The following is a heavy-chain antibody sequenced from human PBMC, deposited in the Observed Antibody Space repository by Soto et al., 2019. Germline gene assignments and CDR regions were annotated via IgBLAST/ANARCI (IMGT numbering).Heavy chain of an antibody. D-gene: IGHD6-13*01. CDR1: GVSVSSNF. CDR3: ARGSGSGWSDYFDF. CDR2: IYSSGST. J-gene: IGHJ4*02. Sequence: VGSLRLSCAASGVSVSSNFMSWVRQAPGKGLEWVSLIYSSGSTVYADFVKGRFTISRDNSKNTVYLQVNNLRAEDTAVYYCARGSGSGWSDYFDFWGQGAMVTVSS. V-gene: IGHV3-53*01.